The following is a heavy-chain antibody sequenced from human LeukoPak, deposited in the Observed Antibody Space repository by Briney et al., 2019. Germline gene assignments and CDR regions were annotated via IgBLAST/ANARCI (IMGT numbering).Heavy chain of an antibody. CDR3: ARVVREEDGMDV. J-gene: IGHJ6*02. CDR1: GYRFPSYW. V-gene: IGHV5-10-1*01. CDR2: IGPSDSYT. D-gene: IGHD3-16*02. Sequence: GESLKISWKGSGYRFPSYWISWVRQMPGKGLEWMGRIGPSDSYTNYSPSFQGHVTTSADKSISTAFLQWSSLKASDTAMYYCARVVREEDGMDVWGQGTTVTVSS.